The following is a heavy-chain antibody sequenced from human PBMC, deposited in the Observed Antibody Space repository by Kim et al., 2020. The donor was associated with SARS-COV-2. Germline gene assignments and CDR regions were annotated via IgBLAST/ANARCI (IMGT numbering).Heavy chain of an antibody. V-gene: IGHV3-49*04. J-gene: IGHJ4*02. Sequence: GGSLRLSCTASGFTFGDYAMSWVRQAPGKGLEWVGFIRSKAYGGTTEYAASVKGRFTISRDDSKSIAYLQMNSLKTEDTAVDYCTRDDFWSGYNDYWGQGTLVTVSS. CDR3: TRDDFWSGYNDY. CDR1: GFTFGDYA. CDR2: IRSKAYGGTT. D-gene: IGHD3-3*01.